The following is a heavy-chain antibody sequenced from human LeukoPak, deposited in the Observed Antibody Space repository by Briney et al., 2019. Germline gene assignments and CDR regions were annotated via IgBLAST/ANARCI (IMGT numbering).Heavy chain of an antibody. CDR1: GYTFTDYY. CDR3: ARVPGPYTTSRFDY. V-gene: IGHV1-2*02. J-gene: IGHJ4*02. CDR2: IDPNSGGT. D-gene: IGHD6-13*01. Sequence: GSVKVSCKTSGYTFTDYYLHWVRQAPGQGLEWMGRIDPNSGGTNYAQKFQVRVTVTRDTSISTVYMELSGLRSDDTAVYCCARVPGPYTTSRFDYWGQGTLVTVSS.